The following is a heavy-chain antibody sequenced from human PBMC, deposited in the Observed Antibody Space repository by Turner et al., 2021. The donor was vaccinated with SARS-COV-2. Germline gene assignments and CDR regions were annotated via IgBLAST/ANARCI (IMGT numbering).Heavy chain of an antibody. V-gene: IGHV1-8*01. CDR1: GYTFTRSD. Sequence: QGQQLQSGAEVKKPGASVQVSSKASGYTFTRSDINRVRQATGQGLEWMGWMNPNSGNTGYAQKFQGRVTMTRNTSISTAYMELSSLRSEDTAVYYCARAAQLTVWFDPWGQGTLVTVSS. CDR3: ARAAQLTVWFDP. D-gene: IGHD3-9*01. J-gene: IGHJ5*02. CDR2: MNPNSGNT.